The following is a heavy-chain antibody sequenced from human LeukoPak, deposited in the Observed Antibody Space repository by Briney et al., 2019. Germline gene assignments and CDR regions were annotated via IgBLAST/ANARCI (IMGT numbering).Heavy chain of an antibody. CDR2: IIPIFGTA. J-gene: IGHJ4*02. CDR1: GGTFSSYA. V-gene: IGHV1-69*06. CDR3: ARVDLLTGYYFFDY. Sequence: EASVKVSCKASGGTFSSYAISWVRQAPGQGLEWMGGIIPIFGTANYAQKFQGRVTITADKSTSTAYMELGSLGSDETAVYYCARVDLLTGYYFFDYWGQGTLVTVSS. D-gene: IGHD3-9*01.